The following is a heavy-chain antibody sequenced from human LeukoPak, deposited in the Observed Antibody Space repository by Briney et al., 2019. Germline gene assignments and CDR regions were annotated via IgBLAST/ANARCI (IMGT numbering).Heavy chain of an antibody. J-gene: IGHJ6*02. Sequence: SETLSLTCAVYGGSFSGYYWSWIRQPPGKGLEWIGEIYHSGGTNYNPSLKSRVTISLDTSKNQFSLKLNSVTAADTAVYYCARSSGGGYCSSTSCPMDVWGQGTTVTVSS. CDR2: IYHSGGT. D-gene: IGHD2-2*01. CDR3: ARSSGGGYCSSTSCPMDV. CDR1: GGSFSGYY. V-gene: IGHV4-34*01.